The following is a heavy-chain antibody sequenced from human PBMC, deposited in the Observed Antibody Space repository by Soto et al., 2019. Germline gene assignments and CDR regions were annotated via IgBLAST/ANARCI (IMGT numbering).Heavy chain of an antibody. V-gene: IGHV1-69*04. CDR2: IIPILGIA. CDR1: GGTFSSYT. Sequence: SVKVSCKASGGTFSSYTISWVRQAPGQGLEWMGRIIPILGIANYAQKFQGRVTITADKSTSTAYMELSSLRSEDTAVYYCARDRDIVVVPAATNYYYYMDVWGKGTTVTVSS. J-gene: IGHJ6*03. CDR3: ARDRDIVVVPAATNYYYYMDV. D-gene: IGHD2-2*01.